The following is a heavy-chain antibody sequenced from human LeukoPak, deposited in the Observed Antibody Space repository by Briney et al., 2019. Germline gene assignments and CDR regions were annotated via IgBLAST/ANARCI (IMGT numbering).Heavy chain of an antibody. CDR2: LSKSGNT. CDR1: GGSVSSYY. CDR3: ARSRYVNSFYAFDI. Sequence: PSESLSLTCTVSGGSVSSYYWSWIRLPPGKGLEWIGYLSKSGNTNYSPSLKSRVTIFGDTSKNQFFLKLSSVTAADTAVYYCARSRYVNSFYAFDIWGQGTLVTVSS. V-gene: IGHV4-59*02. J-gene: IGHJ3*02. D-gene: IGHD3-9*01.